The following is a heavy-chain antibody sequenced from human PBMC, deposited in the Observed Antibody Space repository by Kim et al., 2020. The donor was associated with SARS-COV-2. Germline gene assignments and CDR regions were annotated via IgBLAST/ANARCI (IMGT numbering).Heavy chain of an antibody. CDR1: GFSVSSNY. D-gene: IGHD3-3*01. Sequence: GGSLRLSCAPSGFSVSSNYMSWVRQAPGKGLEWVSIIYSGGNTFYADSVKGRFSISRDDSKNTLYLQINSLRAEDTAVYYCARHSGYDFWSGSAYYYYMDDWGKGTTVTVSS. CDR3: ARHSGYDFWSGSAYYYYMDD. CDR2: IYSGGNT. J-gene: IGHJ6*03. V-gene: IGHV3-53*01.